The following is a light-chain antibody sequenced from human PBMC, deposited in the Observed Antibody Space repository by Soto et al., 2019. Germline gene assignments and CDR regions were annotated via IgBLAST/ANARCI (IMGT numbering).Light chain of an antibody. J-gene: IGKJ1*01. CDR3: QQYGSSGT. Sequence: EIVLTQSPGPLSLSPGERATLSCRARQSVSNNYLAWYQQQPGQAPRLLIYGASNRATGIPDRFSGSGSGTDFTLTISRLEPEDFAVHYCQQYGSSGTLGQGTKVDIK. CDR1: QSVSNNY. V-gene: IGKV3-20*01. CDR2: GAS.